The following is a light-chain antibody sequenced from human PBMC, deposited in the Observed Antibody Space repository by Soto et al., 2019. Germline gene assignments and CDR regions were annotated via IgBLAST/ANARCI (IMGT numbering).Light chain of an antibody. CDR1: NIGSKS. J-gene: IGLJ2*01. V-gene: IGLV3-21*04. CDR3: QVWDSSSDVV. Sequence: SSELTQPPSVSVAPGKTARITCGGNNIGSKSVHWYQQKPGQAPVLVIYYDSDRPSGIPERFSGSNSGNTATLTISRVKAGDEADYYCQVWDSSSDVVFGGGTKLTVL. CDR2: YDS.